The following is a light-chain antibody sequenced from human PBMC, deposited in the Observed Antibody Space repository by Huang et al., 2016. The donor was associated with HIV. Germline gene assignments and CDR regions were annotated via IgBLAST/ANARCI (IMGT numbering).Light chain of an antibody. J-gene: IGKJ2*01. CDR2: ATS. V-gene: IGKV1-39*01. CDR1: QSSTTY. CDR3: QQRYNLPYT. Sequence: DIQMTQSPPPLSASLGDRVTITCRASQSSTTYLNWYRHKPGEAPELLIHATSTLQNGVPSRFSGGGSGTDFTLTITNLQPEDVASYYCQQRYNLPYTFGRGTKVDIK.